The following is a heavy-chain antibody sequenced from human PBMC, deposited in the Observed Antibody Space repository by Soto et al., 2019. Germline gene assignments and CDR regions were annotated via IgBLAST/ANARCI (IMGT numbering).Heavy chain of an antibody. J-gene: IGHJ4*02. CDR2: IYSGGST. CDR3: ARDGGGEYCSSTSCYFPPFGY. CDR1: GFTVSSNY. V-gene: IGHV3-53*01. Sequence: GFLRLSCAASGFTVSSNYMSWVRQAPGKGLEWVSVIYSGGSTYYADSVKGRFTISRDNSKNTLYLQMNSLRAEDTAVYYCARDGGGEYCSSTSCYFPPFGYWGQGTLVTVSS. D-gene: IGHD2-2*01.